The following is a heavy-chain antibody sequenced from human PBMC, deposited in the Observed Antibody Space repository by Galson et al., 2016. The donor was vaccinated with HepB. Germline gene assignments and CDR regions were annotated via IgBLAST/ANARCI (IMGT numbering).Heavy chain of an antibody. Sequence: SLRLSCAVSGFTFNSYAMTWVRQAPGKGLEWVSGISGSGGSTYYADSVKGRFTIPRDNSKNTLYLQMNSLRAEDTAVYYCAKGGVPAVYYYYYGMDVWGQGTTVTVSS. CDR3: AKGGVPAVYYYYYGMDV. CDR2: ISGSGGST. D-gene: IGHD2-2*01. J-gene: IGHJ6*02. V-gene: IGHV3-23*01. CDR1: GFTFNSYA.